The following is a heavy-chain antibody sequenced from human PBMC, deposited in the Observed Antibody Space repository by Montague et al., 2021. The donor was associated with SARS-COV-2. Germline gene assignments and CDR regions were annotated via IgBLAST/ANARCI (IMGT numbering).Heavy chain of an antibody. CDR1: GGSISSSNYY. Sequence: SETLSLTCTVSGGSISSSNYYWGWIRQPPGKGLEWIGSLFYSVNTYYNPSLKSRVTISGDTSKNQFSLKLSSVTAADTAVYYCARTNHDCWRCHQRGGAFDIGGQGTRVTVAS. CDR3: ARTNHDCWRCHQRGGAFDI. CDR2: LFYSVNT. J-gene: IGHJ3*02. V-gene: IGHV4-39*01. D-gene: IGHD3-3*01.